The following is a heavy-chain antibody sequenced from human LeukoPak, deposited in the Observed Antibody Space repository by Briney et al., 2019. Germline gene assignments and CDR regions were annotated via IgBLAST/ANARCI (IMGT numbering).Heavy chain of an antibody. CDR1: GFTFSSNW. CDR2: ISTDGSST. CDR3: SRASSSVPNLLDY. D-gene: IGHD6-19*01. V-gene: IGHV3-74*01. Sequence: PGGSLRLSCAASGFTFSSNWMHWVRHGPGKGLVWVSRISTDGSSTTYADSVKGRFTISRDNAKNTLYLQMNSLRAEDTAVYYCSRASSSVPNLLDYWGQGTLVTDSS. J-gene: IGHJ4*02.